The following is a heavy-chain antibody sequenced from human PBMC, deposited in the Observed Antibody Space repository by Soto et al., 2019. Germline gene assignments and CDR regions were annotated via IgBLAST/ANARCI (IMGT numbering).Heavy chain of an antibody. CDR1: GGTFSSYA. V-gene: IGHV1-69*01. CDR2: IIPIPGTA. D-gene: IGHD2-2*01. Sequence: QVQLVQSGAEVQKPGSSVKVSCKASGGTFSSYAISWVRQAPAQGLEWMGGIIPIPGTANYAQKFQGRVRITADESTSTAYMELSSLRSEDTAVYYCPRSQGSSTSLEIYYYYYYGMDVWGQGTTVTVSS. CDR3: PRSQGSSTSLEIYYYYYYGMDV. J-gene: IGHJ6*02.